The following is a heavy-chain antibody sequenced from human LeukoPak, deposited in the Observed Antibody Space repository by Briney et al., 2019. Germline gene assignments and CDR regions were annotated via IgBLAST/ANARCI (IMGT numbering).Heavy chain of an antibody. CDR1: GFTFSSYS. V-gene: IGHV3-21*01. D-gene: IGHD3-3*01. CDR2: ISSSSSYI. Sequence: PGGSLRLSCAASGFTFSSYSMNWVRQAPGKGLEWVSSISSSSSYIYYADSVKGRFTISRDNAKNSLYLQMNSLRAEDTAVYYCARGYDFWSGSFDAFDIWGQGTMVTVSS. CDR3: ARGYDFWSGSFDAFDI. J-gene: IGHJ3*02.